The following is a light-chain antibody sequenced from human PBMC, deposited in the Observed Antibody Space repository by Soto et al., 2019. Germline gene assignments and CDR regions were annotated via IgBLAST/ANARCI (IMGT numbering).Light chain of an antibody. CDR1: SGHSSYI. CDR3: EILDSNTRV. CDR2: LEGSGSY. J-gene: IGLJ3*02. Sequence: QPVLTQSSSASASLGSSVKLTCTLSSGHSSYIIAWHQQQPGKAPRYLMKLEGSGSYNKGSGVPDRFSGSSSGADRYLTISNLQFDDEADDYCEILDSNTRVFGGGTKLTVL. V-gene: IGLV4-60*02.